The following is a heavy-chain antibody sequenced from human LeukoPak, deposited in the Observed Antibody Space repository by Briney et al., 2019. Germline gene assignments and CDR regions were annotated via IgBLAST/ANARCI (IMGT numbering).Heavy chain of an antibody. CDR1: GDSVSSNSAA. J-gene: IGHJ4*02. CDR3: ARDLRLGLTVAVAFDY. V-gene: IGHV6-1*01. D-gene: IGHD6-19*01. Sequence: SQTLSLTCAISGDSVSSNSAAWNWIRQSPSRGLEWLGRTYYRSKWYNDYAVSVKSRITINPDTSKNQFSLQLNSVTPEDTAVCYCARDLRLGLTVAVAFDYWGQGTLVTVSS. CDR2: TYYRSKWYN.